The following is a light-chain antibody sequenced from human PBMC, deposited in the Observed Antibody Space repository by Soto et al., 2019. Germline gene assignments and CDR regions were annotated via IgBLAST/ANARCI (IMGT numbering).Light chain of an antibody. J-gene: IGKJ2*01. CDR2: AAS. Sequence: DIQMTQSPSSLSASVGDRVTITCRASQSISSYLNWYQQKPGKAPKLLIYAASSLQSGVPSRFSGSGSRTDFTLTISSLQPEDFATYCCKQSYSTPPTFGQGTKLEIK. CDR1: QSISSY. V-gene: IGKV1-39*01. CDR3: KQSYSTPPT.